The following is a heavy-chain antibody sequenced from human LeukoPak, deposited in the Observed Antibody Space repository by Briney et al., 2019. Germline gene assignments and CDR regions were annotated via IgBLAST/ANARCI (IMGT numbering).Heavy chain of an antibody. D-gene: IGHD3-10*01. CDR2: IFNTGNT. Sequence: SETLSLTCSVSGGSINSHYWSWIRQPPGKRLEWIGYIFNTGNTNYNPSLASRVTMSVDTSRAQFFLRLSPVTAADTAIYYCASRPTDTTWYGVFDYWSQGTLVTVSS. CDR1: GGSINSHY. CDR3: ASRPTDTTWYGVFDY. J-gene: IGHJ4*02. V-gene: IGHV4-59*11.